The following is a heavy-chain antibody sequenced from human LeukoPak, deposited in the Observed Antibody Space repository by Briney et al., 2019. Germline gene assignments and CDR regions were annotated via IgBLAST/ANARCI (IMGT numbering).Heavy chain of an antibody. Sequence: SVKVSCKASGGTFSSYAISWVRQAPGQGLEWMGGIIPIFGTANYAQRFQGRVTITADESTSTAYMELSSLRSEDTAVYYCARGVVVAAYVLDYWGQGTLVTVSS. J-gene: IGHJ4*02. D-gene: IGHD2-15*01. CDR1: GGTFSSYA. CDR3: ARGVVVAAYVLDY. V-gene: IGHV1-69*13. CDR2: IIPIFGTA.